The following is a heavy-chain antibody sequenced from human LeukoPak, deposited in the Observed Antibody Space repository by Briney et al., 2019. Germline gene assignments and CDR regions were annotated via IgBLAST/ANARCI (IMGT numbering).Heavy chain of an antibody. CDR1: GGSISRYY. J-gene: IGHJ4*02. CDR3: ARGLRLSAAGTNFDS. CDR2: IDYSESS. V-gene: IGHV4-59*01. D-gene: IGHD6-13*01. Sequence: SETLSLTCTVSGGSISRYYWSWIRQPPVRGLEWIGYIDYSESSNSNPSLKSRVTISLDTSNNQFSLKLSSVTAADTAVYYCARGLRLSAAGTNFDSWGQGTLVTVSS.